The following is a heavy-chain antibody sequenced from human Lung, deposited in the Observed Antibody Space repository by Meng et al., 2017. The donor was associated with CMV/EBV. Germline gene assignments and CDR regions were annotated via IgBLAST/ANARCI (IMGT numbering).Heavy chain of an antibody. J-gene: IGHJ4*02. CDR1: GFTFRSYW. V-gene: IGHV3-74*03. CDR2: ISPDGSSA. D-gene: IGHD2-2*01. CDR3: AAWAHILAVAPTGDDY. Sequence: ESLKISCAASGFTFRSYWMDWVRQAPGKGLVWVSRISPDGSSAAYADSVRGRFTISRDNAKNTLYLQMNSLRVEDTAVYYCAAWAHILAVAPTGDDYWGQGTXVNVSS.